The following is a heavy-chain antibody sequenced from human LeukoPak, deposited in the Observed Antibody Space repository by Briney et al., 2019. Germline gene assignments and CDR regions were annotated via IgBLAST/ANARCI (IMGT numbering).Heavy chain of an antibody. J-gene: IGHJ4*02. D-gene: IGHD6-19*01. CDR1: GFTFSSYG. CDR3: ARISAVAGTFDY. V-gene: IGHV3-30*02. Sequence: QPGGSLRLSCAASGFTFSSYGMHWVRQAPGKGLEGVAFIRYDGSNKYYADSVKGRFTISRDNSKNTLYLQMNSLRAEDTAVYYCARISAVAGTFDYWGRGTLVTVSS. CDR2: IRYDGSNK.